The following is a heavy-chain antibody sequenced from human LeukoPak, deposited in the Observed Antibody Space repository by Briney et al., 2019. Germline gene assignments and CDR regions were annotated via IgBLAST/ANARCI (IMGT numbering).Heavy chain of an antibody. Sequence: PSETLSLTCDVSGASISDSSYYWGWIRQSPGKGLEWIGSVLYSGTTHYNPSLKNRVSVSVDTSKNQFSLDLRSVTAADTALYYCARHDFGVYDFSAFDIWGQGTLIRVSS. CDR1: GASISDSSYY. J-gene: IGHJ3*02. CDR2: VLYSGTT. CDR3: ARHDFGVYDFSAFDI. D-gene: IGHD5/OR15-5a*01. V-gene: IGHV4-39*01.